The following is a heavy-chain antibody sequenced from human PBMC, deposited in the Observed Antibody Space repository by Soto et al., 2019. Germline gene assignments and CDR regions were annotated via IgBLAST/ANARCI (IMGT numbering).Heavy chain of an antibody. D-gene: IGHD2-15*01. V-gene: IGHV1-58*02. CDR2: IVVGSGNT. CDR1: GYTFTSYA. J-gene: IGHJ4*02. Sequence: ASVKVCCKASGYTFTSYAMHWVRQARGQRLAWIGWIVVGSGNTNYAQKFQERVTITRDMSTSTAYMELSSLRSEDTAVYYCAADRYCSGGSCPYYWGQGTLVTVSS. CDR3: AADRYCSGGSCPYY.